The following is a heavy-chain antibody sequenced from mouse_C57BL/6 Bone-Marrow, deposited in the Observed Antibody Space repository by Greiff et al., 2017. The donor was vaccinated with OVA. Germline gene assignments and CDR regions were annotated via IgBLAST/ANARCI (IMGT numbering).Heavy chain of an antibody. CDR3: ARDHYSWFAY. J-gene: IGHJ3*01. CDR2: ISDGGSYT. CDR1: GFTFSSYA. Sequence: EVKLLESGGGLVKPGGSLKLSCAASGFTFSSYAMSWVRQTPEKRLEWVATISDGGSYTYYPDNVKGRLTISRDNAKNNLYLQMSHLKSEDTAMYYCARDHYSWFAYWGQGTLVTVSA. V-gene: IGHV5-4*01. D-gene: IGHD1-1*02.